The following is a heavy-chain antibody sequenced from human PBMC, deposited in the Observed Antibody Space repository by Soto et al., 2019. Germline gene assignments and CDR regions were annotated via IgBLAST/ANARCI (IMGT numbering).Heavy chain of an antibody. CDR3: ARDHKYKEGWGAAAEYYYYGMDV. Sequence: SETLCLTCTVSGGSISSYYWSWIRQPPGKGLEWIGYIYYSGSTNYSPSLKSRVTISVDTSKNQFSLKLSSVTAADTAVYYCARDHKYKEGWGAAAEYYYYGMDVWGQGTTVT. D-gene: IGHD6-13*01. CDR2: IYYSGST. J-gene: IGHJ6*02. V-gene: IGHV4-59*01. CDR1: GGSISSYY.